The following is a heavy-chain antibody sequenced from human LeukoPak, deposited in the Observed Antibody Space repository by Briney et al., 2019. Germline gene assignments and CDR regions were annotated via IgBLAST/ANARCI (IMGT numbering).Heavy chain of an antibody. Sequence: PSETLSLTCTVSGGSISSYYWSWIRQPPGKGLEWIGYIYYSGSTNYNPSLKSRVTISVDTSKNQFSLKLSSVTAADTAVYYCARLGEITMVRGVIKDAYYYYGMDVWGQGTTVTVSS. D-gene: IGHD3-10*01. V-gene: IGHV4-59*08. CDR3: ARLGEITMVRGVIKDAYYYYGMDV. CDR2: IYYSGST. CDR1: GGSISSYY. J-gene: IGHJ6*02.